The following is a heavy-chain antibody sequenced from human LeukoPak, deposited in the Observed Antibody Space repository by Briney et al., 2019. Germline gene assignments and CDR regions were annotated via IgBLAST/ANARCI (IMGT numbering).Heavy chain of an antibody. CDR3: ARVKQWLVYDY. CDR2: INPNSGGT. V-gene: IGHV1-2*04. Sequence: ASVKLSCKASGYTFTGYYMHWVRQAPGQGLEWMGWINPNSGGTNYAQKFQGWVTMTRDTSISTAYMELSRLRSDDTAVYYCARVKQWLVYDYWGQGTLVTVSS. CDR1: GYTFTGYY. J-gene: IGHJ4*02. D-gene: IGHD6-19*01.